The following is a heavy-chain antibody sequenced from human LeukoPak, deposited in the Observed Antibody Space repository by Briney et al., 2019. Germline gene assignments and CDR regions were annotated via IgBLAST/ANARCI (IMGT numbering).Heavy chain of an antibody. CDR2: IKQDGGEK. CDR3: AKGDSSGYYLGYWYFDL. CDR1: GFTFSSYW. V-gene: IGHV3-7*03. D-gene: IGHD3-22*01. Sequence: PGGSLRLSCGVSGFTFSSYWMNWVRRAPGKGLEWVASIKQDGGEKSYVDSVKGRFTISRDNAKNSLYLQMNSLRAEDTAVYYCAKGDSSGYYLGYWYFDLWGRGTLVTVSS. J-gene: IGHJ2*01.